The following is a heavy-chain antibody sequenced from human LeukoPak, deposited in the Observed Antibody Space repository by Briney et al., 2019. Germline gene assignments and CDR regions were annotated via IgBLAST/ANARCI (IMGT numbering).Heavy chain of an antibody. D-gene: IGHD6-13*01. V-gene: IGHV1-69*01. J-gene: IGHJ6*02. CDR3: ASDTGYSRTLSIYYGMDV. CDR2: IIPIFGTA. CDR1: GGTFSSYA. Sequence: SSVKVSCKASGGTFSSYAISWVRQAPGQGLEWMEGIIPIFGTANYAQKFQGRVTITADESTSTAYMELSSLRSEDTAVYYCASDTGYSRTLSIYYGMDVWGQGTTVTVSS.